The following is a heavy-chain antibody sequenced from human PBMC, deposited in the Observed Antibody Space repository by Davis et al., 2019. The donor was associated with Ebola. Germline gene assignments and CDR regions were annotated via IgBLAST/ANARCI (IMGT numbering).Heavy chain of an antibody. CDR3: ARDSTVTPFDY. D-gene: IGHD4-17*01. CDR1: GYTFTNYG. Sequence: ASVKVSCKASGYTFTNYGITWVRQAPGQGLEWMGWINPHNGNTNYAQNVQGRVTMTTDTSTSTAYMELRSLRSDDTAVYYCARDSTVTPFDYWGQGTLVTVSS. V-gene: IGHV1-18*04. J-gene: IGHJ4*02. CDR2: INPHNGNT.